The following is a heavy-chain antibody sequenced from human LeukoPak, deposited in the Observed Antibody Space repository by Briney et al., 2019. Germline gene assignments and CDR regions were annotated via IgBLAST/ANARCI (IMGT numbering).Heavy chain of an antibody. V-gene: IGHV4-61*09. Sequence: PSETLSLTCTVSGGSISSGSYYWSWIRQPAGKGLEWIGHIYTSGSTNYNPSLKSRVTISVDTSKNQFFLKLSSVTAADTAVYYCARDLSTYSSGWSEAFDIWGQGTMVTVSS. CDR1: GGSISSGSYY. D-gene: IGHD6-19*01. CDR3: ARDLSTYSSGWSEAFDI. J-gene: IGHJ3*02. CDR2: IYTSGST.